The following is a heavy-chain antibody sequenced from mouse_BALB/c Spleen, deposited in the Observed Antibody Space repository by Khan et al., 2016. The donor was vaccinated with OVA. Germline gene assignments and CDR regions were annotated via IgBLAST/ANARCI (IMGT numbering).Heavy chain of an antibody. Sequence: QVQLQQSGPGLVAPSQSLSLTCTVTGYSITSDDIYSVRQPLGKGLVGRGVNRGGGGTNNYTPSMSRLSISKGNSTSHDFLKMNSPETVDTAMTYSVRDDGGSNDAMYYWGQGTSFTVFS. D-gene: IGHD2-5*01. CDR2: NRGGGGT. J-gene: IGHJ4*01. CDR3: VRDDGGSNDAMYY. V-gene: IGHV2-9*02. CDR1: GYSITSDD.